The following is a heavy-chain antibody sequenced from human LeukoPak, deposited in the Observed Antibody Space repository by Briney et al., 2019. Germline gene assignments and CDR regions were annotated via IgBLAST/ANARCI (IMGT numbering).Heavy chain of an antibody. V-gene: IGHV3-33*01. Sequence: GGSLRLSCAASGFTFSSYGMHWVRQAPGKGLEWVAVIWYDGSNKYYADSVKGRFTISRDNSKNTLYLQMNSLRAEDTAVYYCARDIGTIFGVVIRHYYYGMDVWGQGTTVTVSS. CDR3: ARDIGTIFGVVIRHYYYGMDV. J-gene: IGHJ6*02. CDR1: GFTFSSYG. CDR2: IWYDGSNK. D-gene: IGHD3-3*01.